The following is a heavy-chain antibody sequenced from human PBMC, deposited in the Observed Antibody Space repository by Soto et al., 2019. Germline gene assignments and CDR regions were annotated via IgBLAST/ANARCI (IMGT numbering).Heavy chain of an antibody. CDR2: IYYGGST. Sequence: ETLSLTCTVSGGSISSSSYYWGWIRQPPGKGLEWIGTIYYGGSTYYNPSLKSRVTISVDTSKSQFSLKLTSVTAADTAVYYCARHNEWELLRLFDYWGQGTLVTVSS. D-gene: IGHD1-26*01. CDR3: ARHNEWELLRLFDY. J-gene: IGHJ4*02. CDR1: GGSISSSSYY. V-gene: IGHV4-39*01.